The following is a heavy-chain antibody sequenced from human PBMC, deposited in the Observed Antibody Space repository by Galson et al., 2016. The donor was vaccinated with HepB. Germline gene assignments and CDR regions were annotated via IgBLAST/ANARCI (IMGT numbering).Heavy chain of an antibody. V-gene: IGHV3-23*01. J-gene: IGHJ6*03. Sequence: SLRLSCAASGFTFSSYAMSWVRQAPGKGLKWVSAISGSGTSTYYADSVKGRFTISRDKSRNTLYLQMNSLRAEDTAVYYCAKAHPVNDYYYYFYMDVWGKGTTVTVSS. CDR3: AKAHPVNDYYYYFYMDV. CDR2: ISGSGTST. D-gene: IGHD2-8*01. CDR1: GFTFSSYA.